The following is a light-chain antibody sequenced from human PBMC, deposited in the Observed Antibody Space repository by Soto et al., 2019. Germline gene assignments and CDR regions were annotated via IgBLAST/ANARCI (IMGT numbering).Light chain of an antibody. CDR1: ENVYIKS. Sequence: EIVLTQSPGTLSLSPGEGATLSCRASENVYIKSLAWYQQKPGQPPRLLIYGAATRASAVPDRFSGSGSGADFTLTITGLEPEDFAVYYCQQYGTSPLTFGPGTRVD. V-gene: IGKV3-20*01. CDR2: GAA. J-gene: IGKJ3*01. CDR3: QQYGTSPLT.